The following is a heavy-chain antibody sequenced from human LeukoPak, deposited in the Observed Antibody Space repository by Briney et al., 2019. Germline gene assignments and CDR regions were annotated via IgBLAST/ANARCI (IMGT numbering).Heavy chain of an antibody. CDR1: GYTFTSYY. D-gene: IGHD4-23*01. Sequence: ASVKVSCKASGYTFTSYYMHWVRQAPGQGLEWMGIINPSGGSTSYAQKFQGRVTMSRDTSTSTVYMELSSLRSEDTAVYYCARWHGGNSRGEGYYFDYWGQGTLVTVSS. CDR2: INPSGGST. J-gene: IGHJ4*02. V-gene: IGHV1-46*01. CDR3: ARWHGGNSRGEGYYFDY.